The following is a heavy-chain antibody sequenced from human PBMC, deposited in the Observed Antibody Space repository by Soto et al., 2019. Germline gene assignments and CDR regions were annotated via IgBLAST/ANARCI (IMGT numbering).Heavy chain of an antibody. CDR2: FDPEDGET. D-gene: IGHD3-10*01. CDR3: ATATMVRGVMPPGWFDP. J-gene: IGHJ5*02. V-gene: IGHV1-24*01. CDR1: GYTLTELS. Sequence: ASVKVSCKVSGYTLTELSMHWVRQAPGKGLEWMGGFDPEDGETIYAQKFQGRVTMTKDTSTDTAYMELSSLRSEDTAVYYCATATMVRGVMPPGWFDPWGQGTLVTVSS.